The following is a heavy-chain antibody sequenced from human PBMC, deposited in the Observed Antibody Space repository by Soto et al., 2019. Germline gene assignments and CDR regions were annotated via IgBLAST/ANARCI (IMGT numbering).Heavy chain of an antibody. Sequence: GGSLRLSCAASGFTFDDYGVSWVRQGPGKGLEWVSGINWNGGSTGYADSVKGRFTVSRDNAKNSLYLQMNSLRAEDTALYYCARDGHYYDSSGWGHWGQGTLVTVSS. CDR2: INWNGGST. J-gene: IGHJ1*01. V-gene: IGHV3-20*04. CDR3: ARDGHYYDSSGWGH. CDR1: GFTFDDYG. D-gene: IGHD3-22*01.